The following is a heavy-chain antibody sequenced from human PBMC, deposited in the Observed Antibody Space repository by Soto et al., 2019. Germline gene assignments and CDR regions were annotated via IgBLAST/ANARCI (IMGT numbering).Heavy chain of an antibody. CDR2: ISSSSSYI. CDR3: ARTYYDSSGYFDY. D-gene: IGHD3-22*01. V-gene: IGHV3-21*01. Sequence: EVQLVESGGGLVKPGGSLRLSCAASGFTLSSYSMIWVRQAPGKGLEWVSSISSSSSYIYYADSVKGRFTISRDNAKNSLYLQMNALRAEYKAVYYCARTYYDSSGYFDYWGQGTLVTVSS. J-gene: IGHJ4*02. CDR1: GFTLSSYS.